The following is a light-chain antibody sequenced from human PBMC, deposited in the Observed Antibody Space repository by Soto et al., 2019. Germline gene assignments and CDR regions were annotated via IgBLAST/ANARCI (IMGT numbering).Light chain of an antibody. CDR3: CSFAGGTNLV. CDR1: RRDIGGYDF. J-gene: IGLJ1*01. CDR2: EVS. Sequence: QSALIQPPSASGSLGQSVTISCTGTRRDIGGYDFVSWYQQHPGKAPKLMISEVSKRPSGVPDRFSGSKSGNTASLTISGLQTDDEADYYCCSFAGGTNLVFGTGTKVTVL. V-gene: IGLV2-8*01.